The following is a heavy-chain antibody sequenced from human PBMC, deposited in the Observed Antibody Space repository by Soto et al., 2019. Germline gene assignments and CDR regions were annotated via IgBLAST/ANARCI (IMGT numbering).Heavy chain of an antibody. CDR2: INHSGST. Sequence: SETLSLTCAVYGGSFSGYYWSWIRQPPGKGLEWIGEINHSGSTNYNPSLKSRVTISVDTSKNQFSLKLSSVTAADTAVYYCARGGGRGVESGNDYYGMDVWGQGTTVTVSS. CDR3: ARGGGRGVESGNDYYGMDV. D-gene: IGHD3-10*01. CDR1: GGSFSGYY. J-gene: IGHJ6*02. V-gene: IGHV4-34*01.